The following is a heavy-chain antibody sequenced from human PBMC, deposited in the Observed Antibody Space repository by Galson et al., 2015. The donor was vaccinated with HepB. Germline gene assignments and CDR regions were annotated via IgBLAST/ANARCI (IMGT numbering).Heavy chain of an antibody. CDR3: ARRLDTAMGEPLHF. D-gene: IGHD5-18*01. V-gene: IGHV3-48*04. CDR1: GFTFSSYS. J-gene: IGHJ3*01. CDR2: ISSSSTTI. Sequence: SLRLSCAASGFTFSSYSMNWVRQAPGKGLEWVSFISSSSTTIYYADSVKGRFTISRDDAKNSLYLQMNSLEAEETAVYYCARRLDTAMGEPLHFWGPGTMVTVSS.